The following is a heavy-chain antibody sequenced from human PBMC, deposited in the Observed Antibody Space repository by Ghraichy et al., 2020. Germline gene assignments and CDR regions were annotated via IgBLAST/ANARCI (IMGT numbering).Heavy chain of an antibody. D-gene: IGHD4-17*01. Sequence: GGSLRLSCAASGFTFSNAWMSWVRQAPGKGLEWVGRIKSKTDGGTTDYAAPVKGRFTISRDDSKNTLYLQMNSLKTEDTAVYYCTTELVTTRGLRDYWGQGTLVTVSS. CDR1: GFTFSNAW. CDR3: TTELVTTRGLRDY. J-gene: IGHJ4*02. CDR2: IKSKTDGGTT. V-gene: IGHV3-15*01.